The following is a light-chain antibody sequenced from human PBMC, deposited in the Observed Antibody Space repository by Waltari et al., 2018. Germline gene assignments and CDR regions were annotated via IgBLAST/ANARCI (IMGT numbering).Light chain of an antibody. J-gene: IGLJ1*01. CDR1: SRDVGGYNY. CDR3: TSYTSSHGLV. V-gene: IGLV2-14*03. Sequence: QSALTQPASVSGSPGQSITISCTGTSRDVGGYNYLSWYQQHPGKAPKFVIFDVSYRPSGVSNRFSASKSGNTASLTISGLQAEDEADYYCTSYTSSHGLVFGTGTKVTVL. CDR2: DVS.